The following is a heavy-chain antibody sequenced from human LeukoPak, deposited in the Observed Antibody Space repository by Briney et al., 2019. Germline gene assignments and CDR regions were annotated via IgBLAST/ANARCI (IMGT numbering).Heavy chain of an antibody. D-gene: IGHD6-13*01. V-gene: IGHV4-59*01. CDR1: GGSISSYY. Sequence: PSEALSLTCTVSGGSISSYYWSWIRQPPGKGLEWIGYIYYSGSTNYNPSLKSRVTISVDTSKNQFSLKLSSVTAADTAVYYCARGIVAAAGLFDYWGQGALVTVSS. CDR2: IYYSGST. CDR3: ARGIVAAAGLFDY. J-gene: IGHJ4*02.